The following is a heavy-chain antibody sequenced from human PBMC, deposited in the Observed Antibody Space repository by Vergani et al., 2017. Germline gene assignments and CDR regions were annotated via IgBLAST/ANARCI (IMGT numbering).Heavy chain of an antibody. V-gene: IGHV3-7*01. CDR1: GFTFDDYA. D-gene: IGHD1-14*01. CDR2: IKQDGSEK. CDR3: ARDIGEPDDY. J-gene: IGHJ4*02. Sequence: EVQLVESGGGVVQPGGSLRLSCAASGFTFDDYAMHWVRQAPGQGLEWVANIKQDGSEKDYVDSVKVRFTISRDNAKNSLYLQMNSLRAEDTAVYYCARDIGEPDDYWGQGTLVTVSS.